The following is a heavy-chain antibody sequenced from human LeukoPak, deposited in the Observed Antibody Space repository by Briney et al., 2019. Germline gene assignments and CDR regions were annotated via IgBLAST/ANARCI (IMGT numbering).Heavy chain of an antibody. Sequence: SVKVSCKASGGTFSSYAISWVRQAPGQGLEWMGGIIPIFGTANYAQKLQGRVTFTADKSTSTAYMELSSLRSEDTAVYYCARVRGTQIWFGEPEDDAFDIWGQGTMVTVSS. CDR3: ARVRGTQIWFGEPEDDAFDI. D-gene: IGHD3-10*01. CDR1: GGTFSSYA. V-gene: IGHV1-69*06. J-gene: IGHJ3*02. CDR2: IIPIFGTA.